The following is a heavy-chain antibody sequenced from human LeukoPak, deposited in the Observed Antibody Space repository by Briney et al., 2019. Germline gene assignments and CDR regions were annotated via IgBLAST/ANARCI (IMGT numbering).Heavy chain of an antibody. CDR2: INHSGST. CDR1: GGSFSGYY. Sequence: SETLSLTCAVYGGSFSGYYWSWIRQPPGKGLEWIGEINHSGSTDYNPSLKSRVTISVDTSKNQFSLRLSSVTAADTAVYYCARGAPNASSYYYDSSGLCSDYWGQGTLVTVSS. D-gene: IGHD3-22*01. CDR3: ARGAPNASSYYYDSSGLCSDY. V-gene: IGHV4-34*01. J-gene: IGHJ4*02.